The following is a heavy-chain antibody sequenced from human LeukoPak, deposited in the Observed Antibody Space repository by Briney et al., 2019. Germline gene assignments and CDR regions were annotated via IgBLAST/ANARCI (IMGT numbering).Heavy chain of an antibody. CDR2: IYHSGST. Sequence: PSGTLSLTCAVSGGSISSSHWWSWVRQPPGKGLEWIGEIYHSGSTNYNPSLKSRVTISVDKSKNQFSLKLSSVTAADTAVYYCASHYYDSSGYYYFDYWGQGTLVTVSS. CDR3: ASHYYDSSGYYYFDY. D-gene: IGHD3-22*01. J-gene: IGHJ4*02. CDR1: GGSISSSHW. V-gene: IGHV4-4*02.